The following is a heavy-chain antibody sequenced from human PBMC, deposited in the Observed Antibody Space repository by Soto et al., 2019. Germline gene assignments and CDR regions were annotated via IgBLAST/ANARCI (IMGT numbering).Heavy chain of an antibody. D-gene: IGHD4-17*01. Sequence: QEQLVESGGGVVQPGTSLRVACAASGFTFKNYAMHWVRQSPGKGLEWVAVISFDSGNKKYADSVEGRFTVSRDNSKNTLSLQMNSLRPEDMAVYYCAREVEGEGYGDYVFDYWGQGTLVTVSS. CDR3: AREVEGEGYGDYVFDY. CDR1: GFTFKNYA. V-gene: IGHV3-30*19. CDR2: ISFDSGNK. J-gene: IGHJ4*02.